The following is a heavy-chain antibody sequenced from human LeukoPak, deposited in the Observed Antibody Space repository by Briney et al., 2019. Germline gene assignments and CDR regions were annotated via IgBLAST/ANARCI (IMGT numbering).Heavy chain of an antibody. CDR3: ARPLHSSGFL. CDR1: GFTFSSYE. J-gene: IGHJ4*02. D-gene: IGHD3-22*01. Sequence: GGSLRLSCAASGFTFSSYEMNWVRQAPGKGLEWVSYISSSGSTIYYADPVKGRFTISRDNAKNSLYLQLNSLRAEDTAVYYCARPLHSSGFLWGQGTLVTVSS. CDR2: ISSSGSTI. V-gene: IGHV3-48*03.